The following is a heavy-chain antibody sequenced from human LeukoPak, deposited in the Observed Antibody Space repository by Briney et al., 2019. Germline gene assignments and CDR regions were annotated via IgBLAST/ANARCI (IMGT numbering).Heavy chain of an antibody. Sequence: PVGSLRLSCAASGFTFSSYAMSWVRQAPGKGLEWVSVKSGSGGSTYYAASVKGRFTISRDNSKNTLYVQMNSLRAEDTAEYYCARILTISYGSGSYYPGAFDIWGQGTMVTVSS. J-gene: IGHJ3*02. CDR2: KSGSGGST. V-gene: IGHV3-23*01. CDR3: ARILTISYGSGSYYPGAFDI. D-gene: IGHD3-10*01. CDR1: GFTFSSYA.